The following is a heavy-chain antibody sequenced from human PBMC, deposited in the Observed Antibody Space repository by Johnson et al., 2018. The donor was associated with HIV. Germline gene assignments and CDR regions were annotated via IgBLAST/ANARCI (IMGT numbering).Heavy chain of an antibody. V-gene: IGHV3-66*01. CDR2: FYSDSNT. CDR3: ARERIAAAGLDAFDI. J-gene: IGHJ3*02. D-gene: IGHD6-13*01. Sequence: VQLVESGGGLVQPGGSLRLSCAASGFTVSSNYMSWVRQAPGKGLEWVSVFYSDSNTYSSDSVKGRFTISRYNSKNTLYLQMNSLRAEDTAVYYCARERIAAAGLDAFDIWGQGTMVTVSS. CDR1: GFTVSSNY.